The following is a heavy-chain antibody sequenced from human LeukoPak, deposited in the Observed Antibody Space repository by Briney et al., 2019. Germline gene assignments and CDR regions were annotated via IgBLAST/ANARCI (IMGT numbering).Heavy chain of an antibody. CDR2: INSDGSST. V-gene: IGHV3-74*01. CDR1: GFTFSSYW. CDR3: ARGYCSSTSCPKAYYSDY. J-gene: IGHJ4*02. Sequence: PGGSLRLSCAASGFTFSSYWMHWVRQAPGKGLVWVSRINSDGSSTSYADSVKGRFTISRDNAKNTLYLQMNSLRAEDTAVYYCARGYCSSTSCPKAYYSDYWGQGTLVTVSS. D-gene: IGHD2-2*01.